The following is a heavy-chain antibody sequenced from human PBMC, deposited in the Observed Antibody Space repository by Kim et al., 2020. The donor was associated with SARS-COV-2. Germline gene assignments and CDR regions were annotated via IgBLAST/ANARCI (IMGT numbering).Heavy chain of an antibody. J-gene: IGHJ6*02. CDR1: GGTFSSYA. D-gene: IGHD2-15*01. CDR3: ARVLLYPESYYYYGMDV. V-gene: IGHV1-69*13. CDR2: IIPIFGTA. Sequence: SVKVSCKASGGTFSSYAISWVRQAPGQGLEWMGGIIPIFGTANYAQKFQGRVTITADESTSTAYMELSSLRSEDTAVYYCARVLLYPESYYYYGMDVWGQGTTVTVSS.